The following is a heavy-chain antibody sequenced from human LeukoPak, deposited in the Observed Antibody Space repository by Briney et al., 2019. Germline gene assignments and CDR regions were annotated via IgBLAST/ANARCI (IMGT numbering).Heavy chain of an antibody. CDR2: IIPILGIA. CDR1: GGTFSSYT. Sequence: WASVKVSCKASGGTFSSYTISWVRQAPGQGLEWMGRIIPILGIANYAQKFQPRFTMTEGAPTDTVYMELSSLTLEDTAVYYCASLLCYGDLIDHFAMDVWGKGTTVIVSS. J-gene: IGHJ6*04. D-gene: IGHD3-10*01. V-gene: IGHV1-69*02. CDR3: ASLLCYGDLIDHFAMDV.